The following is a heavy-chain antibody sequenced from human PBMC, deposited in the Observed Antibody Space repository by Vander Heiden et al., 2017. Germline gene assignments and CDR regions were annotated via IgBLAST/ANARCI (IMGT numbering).Heavy chain of an antibody. J-gene: IGHJ5*02. CDR1: GGSFSGYY. CDR2: INHSGST. Sequence: QVQLQQWGAGLLKPSATLSLTCAVYGGSFSGYYWSWIRQPPGKGLEWIGEINHSGSTNYNPSLKSRVTISVDTSKNQFSLKLSSVTAADTAVYYCARGSATGWFDPWGQGTLVTVSS. V-gene: IGHV4-34*01. CDR3: ARGSATGWFDP.